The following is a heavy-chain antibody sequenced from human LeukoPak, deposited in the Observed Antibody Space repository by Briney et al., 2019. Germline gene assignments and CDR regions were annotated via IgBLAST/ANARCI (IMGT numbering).Heavy chain of an antibody. Sequence: KPSETLSLTCTVSGGSISSYYWSWIRQPPGKGVEWIGYIYYSGSTNYNPSLKSRVTISVDTSKNQFSLKLSSVTAADTAVYYCARHEGRTCYNPIDYWGQGTLVTVSS. CDR2: IYYSGST. D-gene: IGHD5-24*01. CDR1: GGSISSYY. V-gene: IGHV4-59*08. CDR3: ARHEGRTCYNPIDY. J-gene: IGHJ4*02.